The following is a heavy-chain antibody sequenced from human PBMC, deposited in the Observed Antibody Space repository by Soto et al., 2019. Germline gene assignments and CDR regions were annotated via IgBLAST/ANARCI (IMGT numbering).Heavy chain of an antibody. V-gene: IGHV3-30*03. D-gene: IGHD1-20*01. Sequence: GGSLRLSCVASGFTFSSYGMHWVRQALGKGLEWVTVISYDGGNQYYADSVKGRFTISRDNSKDTLYLQMHSLRSDDTAVYFCARGPITQTSFIDHWGQGTLVTVSS. J-gene: IGHJ4*02. CDR3: ARGPITQTSFIDH. CDR1: GFTFSSYG. CDR2: ISYDGGNQ.